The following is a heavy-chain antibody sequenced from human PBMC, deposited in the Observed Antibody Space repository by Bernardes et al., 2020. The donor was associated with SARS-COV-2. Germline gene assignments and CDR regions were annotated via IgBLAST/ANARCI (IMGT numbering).Heavy chain of an antibody. V-gene: IGHV4-59*01. Sequence: SKTLSVTCTVSGGSISSYYWSWIRQPPGKGLEWIGYIYYSGSTNYNPSLKSRVTISVDTSKNQFSLKLSSVTAADTAVYYCARYWVGATSLFDYWGQGTLVTVSS. J-gene: IGHJ4*02. CDR1: GGSISSYY. CDR2: IYYSGST. CDR3: ARYWVGATSLFDY. D-gene: IGHD1-26*01.